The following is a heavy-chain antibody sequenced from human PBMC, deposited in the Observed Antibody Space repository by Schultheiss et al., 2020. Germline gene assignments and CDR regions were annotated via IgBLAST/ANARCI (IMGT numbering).Heavy chain of an antibody. Sequence: GESLKISCKGSGYSFTNYWIVWVRQMPGKGLEWMGIIYPGDSDTRYIPSFQGQVTISTDKSTSTAYLHWSSLKASDTAMYYCARTTSGYTFFYLDYWGQGTLVTVSS. D-gene: IGHD5-12*01. V-gene: IGHV5-51*01. CDR3: ARTTSGYTFFYLDY. CDR2: IYPGDSDT. CDR1: GYSFTNYW. J-gene: IGHJ4*02.